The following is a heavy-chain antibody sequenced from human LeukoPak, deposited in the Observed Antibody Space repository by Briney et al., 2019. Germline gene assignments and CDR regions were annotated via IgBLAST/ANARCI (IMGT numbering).Heavy chain of an antibody. Sequence: GGSLRLSCEVFGFSLTDYAINWVRQAPGKGLERLSSISSSGNYIYYLDSVKGRFSISRDTSKNSVYLQMSSRSAEDTAVYYCARRGGSPFDYWGRGALVTVSS. CDR1: GFSLTDYA. CDR3: ARRGGSPFDY. V-gene: IGHV3-21*01. D-gene: IGHD1-26*01. J-gene: IGHJ4*02. CDR2: ISSSGNYI.